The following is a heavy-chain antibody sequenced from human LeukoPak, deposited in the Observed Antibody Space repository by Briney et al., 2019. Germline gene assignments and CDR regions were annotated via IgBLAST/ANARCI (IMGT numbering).Heavy chain of an antibody. V-gene: IGHV3-66*01. J-gene: IGHJ4*02. Sequence: GGSLRLSCAASGFTVSSNYMSWVRQAPGKGLEWVSVIYSGGSTYYADTVKGRFTISRDNSKNTLYLQMNSLRAEATAVYYCARDRTMVRGVPAFDYWGQGTLVTVSS. D-gene: IGHD3-10*01. CDR2: IYSGGST. CDR1: GFTVSSNY. CDR3: ARDRTMVRGVPAFDY.